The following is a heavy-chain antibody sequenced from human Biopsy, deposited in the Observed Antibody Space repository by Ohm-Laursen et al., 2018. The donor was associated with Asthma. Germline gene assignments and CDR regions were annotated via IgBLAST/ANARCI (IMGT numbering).Heavy chain of an antibody. V-gene: IGHV3-9*01. J-gene: IGHJ6*02. CDR3: AKDMGAGGNDPDSFIGYYGMDV. Sequence: SLRLSCAAFGFRFDDYAMYWVRHAPGKGLEWVAGISWNSGNIGYAVSVKGRFIVSRDNVKNSLYLQMNSLRAEDTALYYCAKDMGAGGNDPDSFIGYYGMDVWGQGTTVTVSS. CDR2: ISWNSGNI. CDR1: GFRFDDYA. D-gene: IGHD3-16*01.